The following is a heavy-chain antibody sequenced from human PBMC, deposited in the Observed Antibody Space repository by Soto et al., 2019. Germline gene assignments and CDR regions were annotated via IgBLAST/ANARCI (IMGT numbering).Heavy chain of an antibody. D-gene: IGHD2-2*01. V-gene: IGHV4-4*02. Sequence: QVQLQESGPGLVKPSGTLSLTCAVSGGSINSFNWWSWVRQPPGQGLEWIGEIGYGVTSNYDPSLEGRVTMSVDKSTNQLSLELSSVTAADAAMYYCATSTISYALHIWGQGTMVTVSS. CDR1: GGSINSFNW. CDR3: ATSTISYALHI. J-gene: IGHJ3*02. CDR2: IGYGVTS.